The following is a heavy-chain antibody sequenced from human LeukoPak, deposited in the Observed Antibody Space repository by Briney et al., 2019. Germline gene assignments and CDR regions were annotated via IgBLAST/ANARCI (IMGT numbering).Heavy chain of an antibody. CDR3: ARVGSGVAFDY. J-gene: IGHJ4*02. Sequence: SETLSFTCAVSGGSISSGGYSWSWIRQPPGKGLEWIGYIYHSGSTYYNPSLKSRVTISVDRSKNQFSLKLSSVTAADTAVYYCARVGSGVAFDYWGQGTLVTVSS. CDR1: GGSISSGGYS. CDR2: IYHSGST. D-gene: IGHD3-3*01. V-gene: IGHV4-30-2*01.